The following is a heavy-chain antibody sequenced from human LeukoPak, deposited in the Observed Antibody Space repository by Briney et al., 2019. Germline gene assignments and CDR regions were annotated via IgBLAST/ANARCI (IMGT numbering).Heavy chain of an antibody. CDR1: GFTFSSYG. CDR3: ARTMRPILTGYYSLDY. Sequence: GGSLRLSCAASGFTFSSYGMHWVRQAPGKGLEWVAVIWYDGSSKYYADSVKGRFTISRDNSKKTLYLQMNSLRAEDTAVYYCARTMRPILTGYYSLDYWGQGTLVTVSS. V-gene: IGHV3-33*01. D-gene: IGHD3-9*01. J-gene: IGHJ4*02. CDR2: IWYDGSSK.